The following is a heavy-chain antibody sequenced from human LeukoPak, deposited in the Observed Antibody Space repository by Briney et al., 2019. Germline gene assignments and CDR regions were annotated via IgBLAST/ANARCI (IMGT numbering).Heavy chain of an antibody. V-gene: IGHV1-69*13. CDR2: IIPIFGTA. D-gene: IGHD4-17*01. CDR1: GGTFSSYA. J-gene: IGHJ5*02. CDR3: AREALSKTTVTTGDQVLYWFDP. Sequence: GASVKVSCKASGGTFSSYAISWVRQAPGQGLEWMGGIIPIFGTANYAQKFQGRVTITADESTSTAYMELSRLRSDDTAVYYCAREALSKTTVTTGDQVLYWFDPWGQGTLVTVSS.